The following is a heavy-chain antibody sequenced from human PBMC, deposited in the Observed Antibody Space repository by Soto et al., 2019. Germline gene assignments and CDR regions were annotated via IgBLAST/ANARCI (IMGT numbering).Heavy chain of an antibody. V-gene: IGHV3-23*01. Sequence: VGSLRLSCAASGFTFSSYAMSCVRQAPGKGLEWVSAISGSGGSTYYADSVKGRFTISRDNSKNTMYLQMNSLRAEDTAVYSCAKDRIYGGRAFDIWGQGTMVTVSS. CDR1: GFTFSSYA. J-gene: IGHJ3*02. CDR2: ISGSGGST. D-gene: IGHD2-21*01. CDR3: AKDRIYGGRAFDI.